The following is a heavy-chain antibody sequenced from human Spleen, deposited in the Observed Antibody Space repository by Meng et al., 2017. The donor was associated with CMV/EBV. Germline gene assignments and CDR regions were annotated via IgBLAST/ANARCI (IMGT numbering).Heavy chain of an antibody. CDR2: VSGGGGTT. D-gene: IGHD3-9*01. V-gene: IGHV3-23*01. J-gene: IGHJ4*02. CDR1: GFTFSNYA. CDR3: AKGVDWAMTYYFDY. Sequence: GESLKISCAASGFTFSNYAMTWVRQAPGKGLEWVSAVSGGGGTTYYADSVQGRFTISRDNSKNTLYLQMGSLRAEDTAVYSCAKGVDWAMTYYFDYWGQGTLVTVSS.